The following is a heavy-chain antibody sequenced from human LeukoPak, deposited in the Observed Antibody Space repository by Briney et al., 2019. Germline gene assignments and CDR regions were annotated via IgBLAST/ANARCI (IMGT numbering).Heavy chain of an antibody. D-gene: IGHD3/OR15-3a*01. CDR1: GFTFSYFE. Sequence: GGSLRLSCAASGFTFSYFEMNWVRQAPGKGLEWISYISSSGSSIYYADSVKGRFAISRDDAKSSFYLQMNGLRAEDTAIYYCVSRSGWTYYMDVWGKGITVSVSS. J-gene: IGHJ6*03. V-gene: IGHV3-48*03. CDR3: VSRSGWTYYMDV. CDR2: ISSSGSSI.